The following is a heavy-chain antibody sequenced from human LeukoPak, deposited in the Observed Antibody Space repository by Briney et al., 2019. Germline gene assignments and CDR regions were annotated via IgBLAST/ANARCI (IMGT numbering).Heavy chain of an antibody. CDR1: GFIFRNYW. Sequence: QAGGSLRLSXEVSGFIFRNYWMDWVRQSPGRGLEWVANINQDGNEKYFVDSVKGRFTISRDNAKNSLYLQMNSLRAEDTAVYYCSRALEVWGKGTTVTVSS. CDR3: SRALEV. J-gene: IGHJ6*04. CDR2: INQDGNEK. V-gene: IGHV3-7*01.